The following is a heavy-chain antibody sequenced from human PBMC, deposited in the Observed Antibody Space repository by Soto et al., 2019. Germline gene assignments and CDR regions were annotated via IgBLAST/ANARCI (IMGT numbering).Heavy chain of an antibody. D-gene: IGHD2-2*01. CDR3: ARGSIVVVPAAIVFGYYYGMDV. J-gene: IGHJ6*02. Sequence: GASVKVSCKASGYTFTSYGISWLRQSPGQGLEWMGWISAYNGNTNYAQKLQGRVTMTTDTSTSTAYMELRSLRSDDTAVYYCARGSIVVVPAAIVFGYYYGMDVWGQGTTVTVSS. CDR1: GYTFTSYG. V-gene: IGHV1-18*04. CDR2: ISAYNGNT.